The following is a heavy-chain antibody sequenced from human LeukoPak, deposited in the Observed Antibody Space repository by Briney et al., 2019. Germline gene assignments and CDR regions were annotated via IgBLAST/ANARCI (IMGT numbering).Heavy chain of an antibody. CDR1: GYTFTSYG. CDR2: ISAYNGNT. Sequence: ASVKVSCKASGYTFTSYGISWVRQAPGQGLEWMGWISAYNGNTNYAQKLQGRVTMTTDTSTSTAYMELRSLRSDDTAVYCCARGGSSWYTGSRYFDYWGQGTLVTVSS. J-gene: IGHJ4*02. D-gene: IGHD6-13*01. V-gene: IGHV1-18*01. CDR3: ARGGSSWYTGSRYFDY.